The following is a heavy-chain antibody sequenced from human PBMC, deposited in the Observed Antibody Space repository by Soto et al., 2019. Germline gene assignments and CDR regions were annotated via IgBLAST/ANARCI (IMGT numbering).Heavy chain of an antibody. CDR1: GSTFSNFN. J-gene: IGHJ4*02. Sequence: EVQLVESGGGLVQPGESLRLSCAASGSTFSNFNMHWVRQAPGKGLEWISYISASNTTVYYGDSVKGRFTISRDNAKNSLYLQMNSLRDEDTAVYYCARIYRRDGNKYADYWGQGTLVTVSS. D-gene: IGHD3-16*02. CDR3: ARIYRRDGNKYADY. V-gene: IGHV3-48*02. CDR2: ISASNTTV.